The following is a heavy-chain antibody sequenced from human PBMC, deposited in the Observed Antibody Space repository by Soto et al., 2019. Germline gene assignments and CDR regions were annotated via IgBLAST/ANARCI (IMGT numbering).Heavy chain of an antibody. J-gene: IGHJ4*02. CDR1: GFTFSIYS. CDR3: ARLIRCKTTSCYFDY. Sequence: HPGGSLRLSCAASGFTFSIYSMNWVRQAPGKGLEWVSHIMPGGSHIFYADSVKGRFTISRDNAKNSLYLQMNSLRAEDTAVFYCARLIRCKTTSCYFDYWGQGTLVTVSS. CDR2: IMPGGSHI. D-gene: IGHD2-2*01. V-gene: IGHV3-48*01.